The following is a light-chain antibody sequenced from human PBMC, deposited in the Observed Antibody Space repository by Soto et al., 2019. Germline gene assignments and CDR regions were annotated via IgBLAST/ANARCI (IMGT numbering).Light chain of an antibody. CDR1: QSVSSY. CDR2: DAS. V-gene: IGKV3-11*01. Sequence: EIVLTQSPATLSLSPGERATLSCRASQSVSSYLAWYQQKPGQAPRLLIYDASNRATGIQARFSGSGSGTDFTLTSSSLEPADCPVYYCQQRSHWTPGVTFGPGTKVDIK. CDR3: QQRSHWTPGVT. J-gene: IGKJ3*01.